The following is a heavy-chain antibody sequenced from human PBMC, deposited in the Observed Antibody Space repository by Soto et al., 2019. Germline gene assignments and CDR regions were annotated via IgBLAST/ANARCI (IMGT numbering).Heavy chain of an antibody. D-gene: IGHD3-16*01. CDR3: TRGQEVWWNAGPLGLHGLDV. CDR2: MNPSSANT. V-gene: IGHV1-8*01. Sequence: GASVKVSCKASGYTFISYDINWVRQAPGQGLEWMGWMNPSSANTGYAQKFQGRISMTRNTSMNTAYMELNSLTSEDTAVYYCTRGQEVWWNAGPLGLHGLDVWGQGTTVTVS. J-gene: IGHJ6*02. CDR1: GYTFISYD.